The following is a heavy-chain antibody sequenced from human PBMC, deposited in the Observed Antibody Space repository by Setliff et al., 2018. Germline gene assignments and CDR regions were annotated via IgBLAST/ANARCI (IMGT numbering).Heavy chain of an antibody. CDR1: GYTFTSYY. CDR3: ARDASYNFWSGYRGAFDN. D-gene: IGHD3-3*01. CDR2: INPSGGST. Sequence: ASVKVSCKASGYTFTSYYMHWVRQAPGQGLEWMGIINPSGGSTSYAQKFQGRVTMTRDTSTSTVYMELSSLRSEDTAVYYCARDASYNFWSGYRGAFDNWGQGTLVTVSS. V-gene: IGHV1-46*01. J-gene: IGHJ4*02.